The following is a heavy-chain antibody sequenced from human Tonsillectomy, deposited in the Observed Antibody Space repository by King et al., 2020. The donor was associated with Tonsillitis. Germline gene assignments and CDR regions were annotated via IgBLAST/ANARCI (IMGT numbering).Heavy chain of an antibody. Sequence: VQLQESGPGLVRPSGTLSLTCAVSGDSISTTTWWSWVRQPPGKGLEWIGEIYHSGSTNYNPSLKSRVTISVDKSKNQFSLKLRSVTAADTAVYYCARGFYYNSGRPTLDYWGQGTLVTVSA. J-gene: IGHJ4*02. V-gene: IGHV4-4*02. CDR3: ARGFYYNSGRPTLDY. CDR1: GDSISTTTW. CDR2: IYHSGST. D-gene: IGHD3-10*01.